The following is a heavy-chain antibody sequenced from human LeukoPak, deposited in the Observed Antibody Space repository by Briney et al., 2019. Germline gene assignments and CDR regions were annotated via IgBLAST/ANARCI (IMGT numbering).Heavy chain of an antibody. D-gene: IGHD2-2*01. CDR2: IYTSGST. CDR3: ARDLGYCSSTSCRRDYYVDV. V-gene: IGHV4-4*07. Sequence: PSETLSLTCTVSGGSISSYYWSWIRQPAGKGLEWIGRIYTSGSTNYNPSLKSRVTMSVDTSKNQVSLKLSSVTAADTAVYYCARDLGYCSSTSCRRDYYVDVWGKGTTVTVSS. CDR1: GGSISSYY. J-gene: IGHJ6*03.